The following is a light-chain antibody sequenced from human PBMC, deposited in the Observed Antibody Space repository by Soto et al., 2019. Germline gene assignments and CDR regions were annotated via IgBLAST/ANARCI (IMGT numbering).Light chain of an antibody. CDR1: QSVSSSY. J-gene: IGKJ1*01. CDR2: GAS. V-gene: IGKV3-20*01. Sequence: EIVLTQSPGTLALSPGERATLSSRASQSVSSSYLAWYQQKPGQAPRLLIYGASSRATGIPDRFSGSGSGTDFTLTISSLQSEDFAVYYCQQYNNWPRTFGQGTKVDIK. CDR3: QQYNNWPRT.